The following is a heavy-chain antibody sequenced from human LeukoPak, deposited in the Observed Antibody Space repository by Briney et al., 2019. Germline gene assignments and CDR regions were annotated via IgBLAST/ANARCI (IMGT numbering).Heavy chain of an antibody. J-gene: IGHJ4*02. Sequence: PGGSLRLSCAASGFIFSSYGMHWVRQAPGKGLDWVAFIRYDGNKKYYADSVKGRFTISRDNSNKTLYLHMDSLRAEDTAVYYCAREPGYGSGYFDSWGQGTLVTVSS. CDR2: IRYDGNKK. V-gene: IGHV3-30*02. CDR3: AREPGYGSGYFDS. D-gene: IGHD3-10*01. CDR1: GFIFSSYG.